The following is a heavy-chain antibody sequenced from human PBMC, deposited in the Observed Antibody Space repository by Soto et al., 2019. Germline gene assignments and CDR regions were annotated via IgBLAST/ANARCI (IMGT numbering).Heavy chain of an antibody. Sequence: PSQTLSLTCTVSVGSISSYYWSWIRQPPGKGLEWIGYIYYSGSTNYNPSLKSRVTISVDTSKNQFSLKLSSVTAADTAVYYCARLSNWFDPWGQGTLVTVSS. J-gene: IGHJ5*02. CDR1: VGSISSYY. V-gene: IGHV4-59*01. CDR2: IYYSGST. CDR3: ARLSNWFDP.